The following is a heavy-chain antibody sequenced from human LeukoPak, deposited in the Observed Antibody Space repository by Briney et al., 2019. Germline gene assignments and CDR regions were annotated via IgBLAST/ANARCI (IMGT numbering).Heavy chain of an antibody. V-gene: IGHV4-4*02. CDR3: ASPSGASTW. CDR2: ISHSGST. CDR1: GASISSGPW. J-gene: IGHJ4*02. D-gene: IGHD2-15*01. Sequence: SETLSLTCAVYGASISSGPWWSWVRQLPGKGLEWIGDISHSGSTNYNPSLKSRVTISIDESTNQFSLKLTSVTAADTAVYYCASPSGASTWWGQGTLVTVSS.